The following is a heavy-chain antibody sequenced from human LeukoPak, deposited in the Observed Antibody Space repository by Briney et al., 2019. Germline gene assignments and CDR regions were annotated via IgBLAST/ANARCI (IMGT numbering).Heavy chain of an antibody. J-gene: IGHJ4*02. CDR2: ISWNSGSI. Sequence: PGGSLRLSCAASGFTFRSYWMSWVRQAPGKGLEWVSGISWNSGSIGYADSVKGRFTISRDNAKNSLYLQMNSLRAEDTALYYCAKDPEVWFGELGTYYFDYWGQGTLVTVSS. V-gene: IGHV3-9*01. CDR3: AKDPEVWFGELGTYYFDY. CDR1: GFTFRSYW. D-gene: IGHD3-10*01.